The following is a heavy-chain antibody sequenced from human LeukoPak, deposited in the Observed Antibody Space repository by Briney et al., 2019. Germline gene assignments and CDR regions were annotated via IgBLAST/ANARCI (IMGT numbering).Heavy chain of an antibody. V-gene: IGHV1-2*02. Sequence: GASVKVSCKASGYTFTGYYMHWVRQAPGQGLEWMGWINPNSGGTNYAQKFQGRVTMTRDTSISTAYMELSRLRSDDTAVYYCASGYSSRLAPVYYYYMDVWGKGTTVTVSS. CDR3: ASGYSSRLAPVYYYYMDV. J-gene: IGHJ6*03. D-gene: IGHD6-13*01. CDR2: INPNSGGT. CDR1: GYTFTGYY.